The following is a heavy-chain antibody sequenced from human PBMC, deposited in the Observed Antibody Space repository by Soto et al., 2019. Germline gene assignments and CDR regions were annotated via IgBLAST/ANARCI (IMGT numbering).Heavy chain of an antibody. CDR3: AKDLSSGYDYYYYYYMDV. CDR2: ISGSGGST. D-gene: IGHD5-12*01. J-gene: IGHJ6*03. CDR1: GFTISSYA. Sequence: GGSQRVSCAASGFTISSYAMSSVSRGPRNGLEWVSAISGSGGSTYYADSVKGRFTISRDNSKNTLYLQMNSLRAEDTAVYYCAKDLSSGYDYYYYYYMDVWGKGPTVTVPS. V-gene: IGHV3-23*01.